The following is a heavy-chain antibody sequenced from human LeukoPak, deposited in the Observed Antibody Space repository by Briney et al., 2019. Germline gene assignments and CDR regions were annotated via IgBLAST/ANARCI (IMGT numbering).Heavy chain of an antibody. CDR1: GGTFSSYA. J-gene: IGHJ4*02. CDR2: IIPIFGTA. D-gene: IGHD5-24*01. CDR3: ATSRAGRRDGYNLIY. Sequence: GSSVKVSCKVSGGTFSSYAISWVRQAPGQGLEWMGGIIPIFGTANYAQKFQGRVTITTDESTSTAYMELSSLRSEDTAVYYCATSRAGRRDGYNLIYWGQGTLVTVSS. V-gene: IGHV1-69*05.